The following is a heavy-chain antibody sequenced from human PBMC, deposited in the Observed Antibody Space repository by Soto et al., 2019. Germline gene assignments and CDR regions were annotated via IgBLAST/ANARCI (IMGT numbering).Heavy chain of an antibody. V-gene: IGHV3-23*01. CDR2: ISGGGGAT. CDR3: AKDQDGNYFYYYMDV. J-gene: IGHJ6*03. Sequence: EVQLLESGGGLVQPGGSLRLSCAASGFTFSSYAMSWVRQAPGKGLEWVSAISGGGGATYYADSVKGRFTISRDNYKNRLFLQMNSLRAEDTAVYYCAKDQDGNYFYYYMDVWGKGTTVTVSS. CDR1: GFTFSSYA. D-gene: IGHD1-26*01.